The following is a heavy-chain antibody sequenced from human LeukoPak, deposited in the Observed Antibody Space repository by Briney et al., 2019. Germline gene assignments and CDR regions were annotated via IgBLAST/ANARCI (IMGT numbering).Heavy chain of an antibody. CDR3: ASRSSSGSFDH. CDR1: GFTFSSYG. D-gene: IGHD6-13*01. V-gene: IGHV3-33*01. J-gene: IGHJ4*02. CDR2: IGYDGTNE. Sequence: GGSLRLSCAASGFTFSSYGMHWVRQAPGKGLEWVALIGYDGTNEYYADSVKGRFTISRDNSKNTLYLHMNSLRAEDTAVYYCASRSSSGSFDHWGQGTVVTVSS.